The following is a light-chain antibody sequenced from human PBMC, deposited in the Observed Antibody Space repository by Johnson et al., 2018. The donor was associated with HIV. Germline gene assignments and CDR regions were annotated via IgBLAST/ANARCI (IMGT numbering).Light chain of an antibody. CDR1: SYNNGNNY. J-gene: IGLJ1*01. CDR2: DNN. CDR3: GTWNSSLSVLYV. Sequence: QSVLTQPPSVSAAPGQKVTISCSGSSYNNGNNYVSWYQQLPGTAPKLLIYDNNKRPSGIPDRFSGSKSGTSATLGITGLQTGDEADYYCGTWNSSLSVLYVFGTGTTVTVL. V-gene: IGLV1-51*01.